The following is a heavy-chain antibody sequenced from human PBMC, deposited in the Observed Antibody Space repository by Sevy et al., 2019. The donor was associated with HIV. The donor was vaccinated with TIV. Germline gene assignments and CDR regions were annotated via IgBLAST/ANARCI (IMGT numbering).Heavy chain of an antibody. J-gene: IGHJ4*02. CDR3: GKESGGEGGDH. Sequence: GGSLRLSCAASGFSFSSYGMHWVRQAPGKGLEWMSYIQYDGSNKDYADSVKGRFTISRDNSKNTLYLQMNSLRVEDTAVFYCGKESGGEGGDHWGQGTLVTVSS. CDR1: GFSFSSYG. CDR2: IQYDGSNK. V-gene: IGHV3-30*02. D-gene: IGHD2-21*01.